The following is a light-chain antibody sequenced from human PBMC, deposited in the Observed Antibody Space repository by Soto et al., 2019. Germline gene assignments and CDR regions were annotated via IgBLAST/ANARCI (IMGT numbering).Light chain of an antibody. Sequence: QAVVTQEPSFSVSPGRTVTLTCGLSSGSVSTSYYPSWYQKTPGQAPRTLIYSTNTRSSGVPDRFSGSILGNKAALTITGAQAGDESDYYCVLYMGSGISVFGGGTKLTVL. V-gene: IGLV8-61*01. CDR3: VLYMGSGISV. J-gene: IGLJ2*01. CDR1: SGSVSTSYY. CDR2: STN.